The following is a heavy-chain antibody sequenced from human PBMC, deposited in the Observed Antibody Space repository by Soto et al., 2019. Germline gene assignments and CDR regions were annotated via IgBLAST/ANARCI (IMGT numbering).Heavy chain of an antibody. CDR1: GGCCKSGSYY. V-gene: IGHV4-61*01. D-gene: IGHD3-10*02. CDR3: ARDYVYIDH. CDR2: VYYTGRT. J-gene: IGHJ4*02. Sequence: SETLSLTCTVSGGCCKSGSYYWSWVRQPPGKGLEWIGYVYYTGRTSYSPSLKSRVTISADTSKNQFSLILTSVTAADTAVYYCARDYVYIDHWGQGSLGTGS.